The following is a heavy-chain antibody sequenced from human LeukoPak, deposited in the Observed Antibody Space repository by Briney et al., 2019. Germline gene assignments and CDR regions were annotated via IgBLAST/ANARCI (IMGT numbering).Heavy chain of an antibody. V-gene: IGHV2-5*01. Sequence: ESGPTLVNPTQTLTLTCTFSGFSLSTSGVGVGWIRQPPGKALEWLALIYWNDDKRYSPSLKSRLTITKDTSKNQVVLTVTNMDPVDTATYCCAHSPNWNYWRYYFDYWGQGTLVTVSS. CDR3: AHSPNWNYWRYYFDY. J-gene: IGHJ4*02. D-gene: IGHD1-7*01. CDR2: IYWNDDK. CDR1: GFSLSTSGVG.